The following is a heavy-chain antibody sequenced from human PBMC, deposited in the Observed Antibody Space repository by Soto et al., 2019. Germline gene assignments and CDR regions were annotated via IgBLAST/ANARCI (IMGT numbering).Heavy chain of an antibody. J-gene: IGHJ5*02. Sequence: ASVKVSCKASGYTFTNNDVTWVRQATGQGLEWMGWMNPGSGDTGYAQKFQGRVTMTRNISIATAYMELSSLRSEDTAIYYCARMASFGSLNWFDPWGQGALVTVSS. CDR3: ARMASFGSLNWFDP. CDR2: MNPGSGDT. V-gene: IGHV1-8*01. D-gene: IGHD5-18*01. CDR1: GYTFTNND.